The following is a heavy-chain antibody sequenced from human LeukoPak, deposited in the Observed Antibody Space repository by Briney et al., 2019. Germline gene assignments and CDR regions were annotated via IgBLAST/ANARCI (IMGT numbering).Heavy chain of an antibody. V-gene: IGHV3-11*04. Sequence: GGSLRLSCAASGFTFSDYYMNWIRQAPGKGLEWVSYISSSGSTIYYADSVKGRFTISRDNAKNSLYVQMNSLRAEDTAVYYCARALWFGELTFDYWGQGTLVTVSS. CDR1: GFTFSDYY. CDR3: ARALWFGELTFDY. CDR2: ISSSGSTI. J-gene: IGHJ4*02. D-gene: IGHD3-10*01.